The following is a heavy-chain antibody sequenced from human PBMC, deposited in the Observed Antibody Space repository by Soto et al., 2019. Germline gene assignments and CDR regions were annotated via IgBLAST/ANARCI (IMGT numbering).Heavy chain of an antibody. D-gene: IGHD6-19*01. CDR3: IRDNYTSGWYTFDS. CDR1: GFTFSSDW. CDR2: VNTDGSTT. Sequence: EVQLVESGGGLVQPGGSLRLSCVASGFTFSSDWMHWVRQPPGKGLVWISRVNTDGSTTNYADSVKGRFTISRDNAKNPLYLQMDSLRAEDTAVYYCIRDNYTSGWYTFDSWGQGTQVTVSS. J-gene: IGHJ4*02. V-gene: IGHV3-74*01.